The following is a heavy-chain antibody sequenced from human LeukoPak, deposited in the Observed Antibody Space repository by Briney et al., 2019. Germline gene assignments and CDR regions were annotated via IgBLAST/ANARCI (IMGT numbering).Heavy chain of an antibody. J-gene: IGHJ4*02. V-gene: IGHV1-2*06. Sequence: ASVKVSCKASGYTFTGYYMHWVRQAPGQGLEWMGRINPNSGGTNYAQKFQGRVTMTRDTSISTAYMELSRLRSDDTAVYYCARGFDYYDSSGYASGDYWGQGTLVTVSS. CDR3: ARGFDYYDSSGYASGDY. CDR1: GYTFTGYY. CDR2: INPNSGGT. D-gene: IGHD3-22*01.